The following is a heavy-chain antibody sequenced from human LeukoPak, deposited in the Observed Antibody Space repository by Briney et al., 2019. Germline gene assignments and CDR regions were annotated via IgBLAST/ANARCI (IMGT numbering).Heavy chain of an antibody. D-gene: IGHD1-26*01. J-gene: IGHJ4*02. CDR2: INPTGGST. CDR3: AKEVVGATDYYFDY. V-gene: IGHV1-46*01. CDR1: GYTFTSYY. Sequence: ASVKVSCKASGYTFTSYYMHWVRQAPGQGLEWMGLINPTGGSTGYAQKFQGRVTMTRDMSTSTDYMELSSLRSEDTAIYYCAKEVVGATDYYFDYWGQGTLVTVSS.